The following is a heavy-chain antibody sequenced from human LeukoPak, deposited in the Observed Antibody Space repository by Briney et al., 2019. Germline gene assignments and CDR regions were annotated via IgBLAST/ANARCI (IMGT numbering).Heavy chain of an antibody. J-gene: IGHJ4*02. D-gene: IGHD2-2*01. CDR3: RGYCSSTSCYLVAPPLDY. Sequence: SETLSLTCAVYGGSFSGYYWSWIRQPPGKGLEWIGEINHSGSTNYNPSLKSRVTISVDTSKNQFSLKLSSVTAADTAVYYCRGYCSSTSCYLVAPPLDYWGQGTLVTVSS. V-gene: IGHV4-34*01. CDR2: INHSGST. CDR1: GGSFSGYY.